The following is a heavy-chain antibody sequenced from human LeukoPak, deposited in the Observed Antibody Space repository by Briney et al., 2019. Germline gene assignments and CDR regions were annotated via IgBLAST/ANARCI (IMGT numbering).Heavy chain of an antibody. CDR2: INAGNGNT. D-gene: IGHD2/OR15-2a*01. J-gene: IGHJ6*02. CDR3: ARSIIIVPNTSYYYYYMDV. V-gene: IGHV1-3*01. CDR1: GYTFTSYA. Sequence: ASVKVSCKASGYTFTSYAMHWVRQAPGQRLEWMGWINAGNGNTKYSQKFQGRVTITRDTSVSTAYMELSSLRSEDTAVYYCARSIIIVPNTSYYYYYMDVWGQGTTVTVSS.